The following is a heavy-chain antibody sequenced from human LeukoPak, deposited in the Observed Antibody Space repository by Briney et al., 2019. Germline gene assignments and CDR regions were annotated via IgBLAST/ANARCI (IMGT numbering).Heavy chain of an antibody. V-gene: IGHV4-59*11. CDR3: ARDLVTVTKGFDI. J-gene: IGHJ3*02. D-gene: IGHD4-17*01. CDR2: ISYIGST. Sequence: PSETLPLTCAVSEDSFSSHYWTWIRQPPGKGLEWIGYISYIGSTNYNPSLKSRVTISIDTSRNQFSLRLSSVTAADTAVYYCARDLVTVTKGFDIWGQGTMVSVSS. CDR1: EDSFSSHY.